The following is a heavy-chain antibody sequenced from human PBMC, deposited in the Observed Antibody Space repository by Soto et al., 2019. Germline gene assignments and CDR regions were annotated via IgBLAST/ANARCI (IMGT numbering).Heavy chain of an antibody. CDR3: ATQTISYTWGV. V-gene: IGHV4-4*02. Sequence: QVQLQESGPGLVKPSETLSLTCTVSGAPITTTKWWAWVRLPPGKGLEWIGELSRGDERSSNPSLEGRFTMSLDKSNNHSSLQLTSVTAADPAIYFCATQTISYTWGVWGRGTTVSVSS. J-gene: IGHJ6*02. D-gene: IGHD3-16*01. CDR2: LSRGDER. CDR1: GAPITTTKW.